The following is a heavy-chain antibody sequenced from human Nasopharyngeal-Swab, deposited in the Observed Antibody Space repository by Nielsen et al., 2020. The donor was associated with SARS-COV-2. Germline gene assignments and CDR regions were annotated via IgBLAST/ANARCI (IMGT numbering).Heavy chain of an antibody. D-gene: IGHD3-9*01. CDR2: INHSGST. CDR3: ARGAWVYGILTGYYGYYYGMDV. J-gene: IGHJ6*02. V-gene: IGHV4-34*01. Sequence: WIRQPPGKGLEWIGEINHSGSTNYNPSLKSRVTISVDTSKNQFSLKLSSVTAADTAVYYCARGAWVYGILTGYYGYYYGMDVWGQGTTVTVSS.